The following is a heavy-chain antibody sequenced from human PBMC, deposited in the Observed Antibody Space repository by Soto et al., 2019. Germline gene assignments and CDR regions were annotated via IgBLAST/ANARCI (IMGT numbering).Heavy chain of an antibody. J-gene: IGHJ6*02. Sequence: GGSLRLSCAASGFTFSNAWMNWVRQAPGKGLEWVGRIKSKTDGGTTDYAAPVKGRFTISRDDSKNTLYLQMNSLKTEDTAVYYCTTEGYDFWSRRGDYYYYGMDVWGQGTTVTVSS. CDR1: GFTFSNAW. D-gene: IGHD3-3*01. V-gene: IGHV3-15*07. CDR3: TTEGYDFWSRRGDYYYYGMDV. CDR2: IKSKTDGGTT.